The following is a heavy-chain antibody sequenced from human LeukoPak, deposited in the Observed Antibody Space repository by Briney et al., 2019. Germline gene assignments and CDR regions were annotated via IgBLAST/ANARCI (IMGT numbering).Heavy chain of an antibody. V-gene: IGHV3-23*01. D-gene: IGHD1-26*01. CDR3: AKARVGATTRDAFDI. CDR1: EFTFSNYA. CDR2: ISSGGGSI. J-gene: IGHJ3*02. Sequence: GGSLRLSCAASEFTFSNYAMNWVRQAPGKRPEWVSGISSGGGSIYYADSVKGRFTISRDNSKNTLYLQMNSLRAEDTAVYYCAKARVGATTRDAFDIWGQGTMVTVSS.